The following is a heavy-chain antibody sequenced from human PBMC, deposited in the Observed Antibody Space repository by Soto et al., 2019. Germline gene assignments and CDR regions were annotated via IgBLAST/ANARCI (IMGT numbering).Heavy chain of an antibody. V-gene: IGHV3-43*01. CDR1: GFTFDDYS. CDR2: ISWDGRST. Sequence: EVQLVESGGVVVQPGESLRLSCAASGFTFDDYSMHWVRQAPGKGLEWVSLISWDGRSTYYADSVKGRFTVSRDNSKNSLYLQMNSLTTEDTAFYYCGKDGAITDYTYLDYWGQGALVTDSS. CDR3: GKDGAITDYTYLDY. D-gene: IGHD1-26*01. J-gene: IGHJ4*02.